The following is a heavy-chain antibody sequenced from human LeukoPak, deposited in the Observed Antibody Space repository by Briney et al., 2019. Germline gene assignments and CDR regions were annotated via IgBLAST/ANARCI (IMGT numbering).Heavy chain of an antibody. CDR1: GYSISSGYY. CDR2: IYYSGTT. Sequence: SETLSLTCTVSGYSISSGYYWGWIRQPPGQGLEWIGSIYYSGTTYYNPSLKSRVTISVDTSKNQFSLKLSSVTAADTAVYYCAKYYGSGISPVEYWGQGTLVTVSS. J-gene: IGHJ4*02. D-gene: IGHD3-10*01. CDR3: AKYYGSGISPVEY. V-gene: IGHV4-38-2*02.